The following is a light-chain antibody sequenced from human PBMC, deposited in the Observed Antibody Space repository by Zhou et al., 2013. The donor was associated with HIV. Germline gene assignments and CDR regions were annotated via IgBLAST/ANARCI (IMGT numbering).Light chain of an antibody. CDR3: QHYHQSPFT. J-gene: IGKJ3*01. CDR2: DAS. V-gene: IGKV1-33*01. CDR1: QDISNY. Sequence: DIQMTQSPSSLSASVGDRVTITCQASQDISNYLNWYQQKPGKAPKLLIYDASNLETGVPSRFSGSGSGTDFSLTLNCLQSEDFATYYCQHYHQSPFTFGPGTRVDL.